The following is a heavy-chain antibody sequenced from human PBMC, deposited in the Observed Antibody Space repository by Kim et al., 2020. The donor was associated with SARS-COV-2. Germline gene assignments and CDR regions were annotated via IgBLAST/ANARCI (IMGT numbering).Heavy chain of an antibody. Sequence: RTYYADSVKGRFTISRDNSKNTLYLQMNSLRVEDTTIYYCVKDPLDYWGQGTLVTVSS. CDR3: VKDPLDY. V-gene: IGHV3-23*01. CDR2: RT. J-gene: IGHJ4*02.